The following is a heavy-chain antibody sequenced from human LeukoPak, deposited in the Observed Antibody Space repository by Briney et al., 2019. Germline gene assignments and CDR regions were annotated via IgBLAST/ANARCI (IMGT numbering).Heavy chain of an antibody. V-gene: IGHV3-7*01. J-gene: IGHJ4*02. CDR2: IKEDGSEK. CDR3: CPGDFWSGPFGY. CDR1: GFTFSSYW. Sequence: GGSLRLSCAASGFTFSSYWVSWVRQAPGKGLERVANIKEDGSEKHYVDSVKGRFTISRDNAKNSLYLQMNSLRAEDAAVYYCCPGDFWSGPFGYWGQGTLVTVSS. D-gene: IGHD3-3*01.